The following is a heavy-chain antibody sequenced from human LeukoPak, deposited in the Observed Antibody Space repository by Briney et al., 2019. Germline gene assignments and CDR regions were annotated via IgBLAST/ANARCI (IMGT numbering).Heavy chain of an antibody. CDR3: ASGPVAAYYYYYYMDV. J-gene: IGHJ6*03. D-gene: IGHD6-19*01. V-gene: IGHV3-11*01. Sequence: GGSLRLSCAASGFTSSDYHMSWIRQAPGKGLEWVSYISSSGSTIYYADSVKGRFTISRDNAKNSLYLQMNSLRAEDTAVYYCASGPVAAYYYYYYMDVWGKGTTVTVSS. CDR2: ISSSGSTI. CDR1: GFTSSDYH.